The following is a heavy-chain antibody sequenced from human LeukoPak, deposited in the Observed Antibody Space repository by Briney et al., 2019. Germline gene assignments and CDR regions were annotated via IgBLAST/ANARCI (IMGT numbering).Heavy chain of an antibody. D-gene: IGHD5-24*01. CDR3: AGTPVPRGDSRPFDF. V-gene: IGHV3-72*01. Sequence: GGSLRLFCGASGFRFSDHYMEWVRQAPGKGVEWITRFRNSANSYTTEYAASVEGRFSISRDESTNSLFLQMNSLKIEDTAVYYCAGTPVPRGDSRPFDFWGQGTLVTVSS. J-gene: IGHJ4*02. CDR2: FRNSANSYTT. CDR1: GFRFSDHY.